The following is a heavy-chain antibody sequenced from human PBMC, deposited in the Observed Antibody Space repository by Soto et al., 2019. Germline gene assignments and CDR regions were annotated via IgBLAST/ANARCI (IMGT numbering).Heavy chain of an antibody. CDR3: ALWGTGTAGAVAI. V-gene: IGHV1-18*01. CDR2: ISAYNGNS. CDR1: GYTFTSYG. Sequence: QVQLVQSGAEVKKPGASVKVSCKASGYTFTSYGISWVRQAPGQGLEWLGWISAYNGNSNYAQKLQGRVTMTTDTSTSTDSMELRSLRSDDTAVYCGALWGTGTAGAVAIWGQGTRVTVSS. D-gene: IGHD1-1*01. J-gene: IGHJ3*02.